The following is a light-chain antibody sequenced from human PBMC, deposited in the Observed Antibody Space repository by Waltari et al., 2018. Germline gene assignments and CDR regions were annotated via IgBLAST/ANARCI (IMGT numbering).Light chain of an antibody. V-gene: IGKV3-15*01. J-gene: IGKJ2*01. Sequence: EIVMTQSPATLSVSPGERATLSCRASQSVSSNLAWYQHKPGQAPRLLMFGASTRATGIPARFSGSGSGTEFTLTISSLQSEDFAVYHCQQYSNWPYTFGQGTKLEIK. CDR1: QSVSSN. CDR2: GAS. CDR3: QQYSNWPYT.